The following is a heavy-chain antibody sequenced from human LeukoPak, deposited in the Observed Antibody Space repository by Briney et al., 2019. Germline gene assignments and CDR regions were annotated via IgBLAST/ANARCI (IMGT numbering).Heavy chain of an antibody. CDR3: ARGGCGGGSCYRWFDP. V-gene: IGHV1-2*02. CDR2: INPNSGGT. D-gene: IGHD2-15*01. Sequence: GASVKVSCKASGYTFTGYYMHWVRQAPGQGLEWMGWINPNSGGTNYAQKFQGRVTMTRDTSISTAYMELSRLRSDDTAVYYCARGGCGGGSCYRWFDPWGQGTLVTVSS. CDR1: GYTFTGYY. J-gene: IGHJ5*02.